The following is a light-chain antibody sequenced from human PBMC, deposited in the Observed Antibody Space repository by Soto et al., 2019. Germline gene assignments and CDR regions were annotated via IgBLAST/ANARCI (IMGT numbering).Light chain of an antibody. J-gene: IGKJ2*01. CDR3: QQYCSSPPT. Sequence: EIVLTQSPGTLSLSPGERATLSCRASQSVSSSYLAWYQQKPGQAPRLLIYGASSRATGIPDRFSGSGSGTDFTLTISRLEPEDFPVYYCQQYCSSPPTFGQGTKLEIK. V-gene: IGKV3-20*01. CDR1: QSVSSSY. CDR2: GAS.